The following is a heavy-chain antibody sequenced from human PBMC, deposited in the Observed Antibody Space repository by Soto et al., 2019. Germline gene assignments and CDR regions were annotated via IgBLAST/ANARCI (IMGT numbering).Heavy chain of an antibody. J-gene: IGHJ4*02. CDR1: GFGFSDYD. Sequence: QEQLVESGGGVVQPGASLRLSCAASGFGFSDYDMHWVLQAPVKGLQWVAGISDDGTTTYYTDSVKGRFTISRDNSRNTPFLQMSSLRPDDAGVYYCAIDVTRGYRYGGADYWGQGTMVTVSS. CDR2: ISDDGTTT. CDR3: AIDVTRGYRYGGADY. V-gene: IGHV3-30*03. D-gene: IGHD3-16*02.